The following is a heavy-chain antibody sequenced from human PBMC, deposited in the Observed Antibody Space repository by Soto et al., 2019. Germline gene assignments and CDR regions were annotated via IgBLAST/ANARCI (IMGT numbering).Heavy chain of an antibody. CDR3: ARDGGNYFDY. V-gene: IGHV3-7*03. CDR2: IKQDGSEK. D-gene: IGHD3-16*01. CDR1: EFTFSSCW. Sequence: GGSLRLSGTASEFTFSSCWMSWVRQAQGKGLEWVASIKQDGSEKYYVDSVKGRFSISRYNSKNSLYLQMNSLRAEGTAVYYCARDGGNYFDYWGQGTLVTVSS. J-gene: IGHJ4*02.